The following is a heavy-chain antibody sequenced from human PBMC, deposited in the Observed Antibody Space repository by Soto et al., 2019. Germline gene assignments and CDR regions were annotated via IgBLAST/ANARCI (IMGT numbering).Heavy chain of an antibody. V-gene: IGHV2-26*01. Sequence: QVTLKESGPVLVKPTETLTLRCTVSGLSITDSEMGVSWIRQPPGQPLEWLAHIDSSGEKSYRTFLKSRLALSKDTSKSQIVLTMTNMHPADTATYYCARRHLAVAVSPWFDPWGQGIPVTVSS. J-gene: IGHJ5*02. D-gene: IGHD6-19*01. CDR1: GLSITDSEMG. CDR3: ARRHLAVAVSPWFDP. CDR2: IDSSGEK.